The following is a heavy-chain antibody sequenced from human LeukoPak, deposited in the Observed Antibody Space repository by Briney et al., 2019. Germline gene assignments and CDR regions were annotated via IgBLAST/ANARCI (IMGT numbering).Heavy chain of an antibody. CDR3: AGGSDYGDYPAY. CDR2: IYHSGST. J-gene: IGHJ4*02. V-gene: IGHV4-4*02. CDR1: GLTVSSNY. Sequence: GSLRLSCAASGLTVSSNYMSWVRQPPGKGLEWIGEIYHSGSTNYNPSLKSRVTISVDKSKNQFSLKLSSVTAADTAVYYCAGGSDYGDYPAYWGQGTLVTVSS. D-gene: IGHD4-17*01.